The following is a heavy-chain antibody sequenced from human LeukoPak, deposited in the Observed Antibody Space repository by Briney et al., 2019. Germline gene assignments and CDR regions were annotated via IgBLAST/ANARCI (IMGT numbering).Heavy chain of an antibody. D-gene: IGHD3-10*01. Sequence: SETLSLTCTVSGGSISSYYWSWIRQPPGKGLEWIGYIYYSGSTNYNPSLKSRVTISVDTSKNQFSLKLSSVTAADTAVYYCARIMVRGVYFFDYWGQGTLVTVPS. CDR3: ARIMVRGVYFFDY. CDR1: GGSISSYY. J-gene: IGHJ4*02. V-gene: IGHV4-59*01. CDR2: IYYSGST.